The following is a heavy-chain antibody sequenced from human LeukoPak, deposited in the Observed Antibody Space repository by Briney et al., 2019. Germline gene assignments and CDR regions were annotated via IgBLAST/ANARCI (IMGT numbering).Heavy chain of an antibody. Sequence: PSETLSLTCAVYGGSFSGYYWSWIRQPPGKGLEWIGEINHSGSTNYNPSLKSRVTISVDTSKNQFSLKLSSVTAADTAVYYCARGGDYDFWSGYPHSPIDYWGQGTLVTVSS. V-gene: IGHV4-34*01. D-gene: IGHD3-3*01. CDR2: INHSGST. CDR1: GGSFSGYY. J-gene: IGHJ4*02. CDR3: ARGGDYDFWSGYPHSPIDY.